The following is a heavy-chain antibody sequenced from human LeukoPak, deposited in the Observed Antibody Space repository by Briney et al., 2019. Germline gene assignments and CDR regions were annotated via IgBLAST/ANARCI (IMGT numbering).Heavy chain of an antibody. CDR1: GFTVSSNY. V-gene: IGHV4-59*05. CDR3: ARGWYYYDSSGYYLMTYYFDY. Sequence: GSLRLSCAASGFTVSSNYMSWIRQPPGKGLEWIGSIYYSGSTYYNPSLKSRVTISVDTSKNQFSLKLSSVTAADTAVYYCARGWYYYDSSGYYLMTYYFDYWGQGTLVTVSS. D-gene: IGHD3-22*01. CDR2: IYYSGST. J-gene: IGHJ4*02.